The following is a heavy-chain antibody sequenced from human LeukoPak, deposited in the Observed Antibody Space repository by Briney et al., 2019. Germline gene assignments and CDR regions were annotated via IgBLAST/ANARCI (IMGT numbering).Heavy chain of an antibody. V-gene: IGHV1-46*01. CDR2: INPSGGST. J-gene: IGHJ4*02. CDR1: GYTFTSYY. Sequence: ASVKVSCKASGYTFTSYYMHWVRQAPGQGLEWMGIINPSGGSTSYAQKFQGRVTMTRDTSTSTVYMELSSLRSEDTAVYYCARFSRRYYGSGSHGFDYWGQGTLVTVSS. CDR3: ARFSRRYYGSGSHGFDY. D-gene: IGHD3-10*01.